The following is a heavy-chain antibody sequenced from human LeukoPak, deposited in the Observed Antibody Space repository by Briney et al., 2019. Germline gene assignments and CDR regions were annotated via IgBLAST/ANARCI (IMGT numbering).Heavy chain of an antibody. CDR1: DGSIGSYY. J-gene: IGHJ4*02. D-gene: IGHD5-18*01. CDR2: IYYTGST. CDR3: ARCGYSYGTGYHFDS. V-gene: IGHV4-59*13. Sequence: SETLSLTCTVSDGSIGSYYWSWIRQPPGKGLEWIGFIYYTGSTNYNSSLKSRVAISLDTSKNQFSLRLSSMTAADTAVYFCARCGYSYGTGYHFDSWGQGTLVTVSS.